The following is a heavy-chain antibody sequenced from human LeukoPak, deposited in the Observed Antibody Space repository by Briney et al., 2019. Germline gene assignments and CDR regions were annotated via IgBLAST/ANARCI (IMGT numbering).Heavy chain of an antibody. D-gene: IGHD6-13*01. CDR2: ISSSSSYI. Sequence: GGSLRLSCAASGFTFSSCSMNWVRQAPGKGLEWVSSISSSSSYIYYADSVKGRFTISRDNAKNSLYLQMNSLRAEDTAVYYCARDRMGIAADSDYYYGMDVWGQGTTVTVSS. CDR3: ARDRMGIAADSDYYYGMDV. J-gene: IGHJ6*02. CDR1: GFTFSSCS. V-gene: IGHV3-21*01.